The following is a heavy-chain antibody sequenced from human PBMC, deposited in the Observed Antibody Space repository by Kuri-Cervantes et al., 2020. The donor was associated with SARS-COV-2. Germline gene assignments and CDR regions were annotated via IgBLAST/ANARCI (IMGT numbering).Heavy chain of an antibody. D-gene: IGHD6-19*01. Sequence: ASVNVSCKASGYTFTSYGISWVRQAPGQGLEWMGWISAYNGNTNYAQKLQGRVTMTTDTSTSTAYMELRSLRSDDTAVYYCARHGFGWDFANWFDPWGQGTLVTDSS. V-gene: IGHV1-18*01. CDR3: ARHGFGWDFANWFDP. CDR2: ISAYNGNT. CDR1: GYTFTSYG. J-gene: IGHJ5*02.